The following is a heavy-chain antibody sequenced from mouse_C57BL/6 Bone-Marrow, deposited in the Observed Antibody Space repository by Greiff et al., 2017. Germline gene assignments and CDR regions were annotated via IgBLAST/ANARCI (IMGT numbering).Heavy chain of an antibody. CDR3: ARDWDDAY. J-gene: IGHJ2*01. CDR2: ISYDGSN. V-gene: IGHV3-6*01. CDR1: GYSITSGYY. D-gene: IGHD4-1*01. Sequence: EVQLQESGPGLVKPSQSLSLTCSVTGYSITSGYYWNWIRQFPGNKLEWMGYISYDGSNNYNPSLKNRISITRDTSKNQFFLKLNSVTTEDTATYYCARDWDDAYWGQGTTLTVSS.